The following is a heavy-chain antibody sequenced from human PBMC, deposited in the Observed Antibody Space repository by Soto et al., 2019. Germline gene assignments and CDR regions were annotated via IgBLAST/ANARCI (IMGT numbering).Heavy chain of an antibody. J-gene: IGHJ1*01. CDR2: IYPGDSDI. CDR1: GDTFTTYW. CDR3: AAAIGVTESAYFHH. Sequence: PGESLKISCQGSGDTFTTYWIAWVRQMPGKGLDWIGMIYPGDSDIRYSPSFQGQVTISADKSINTAYLQWTSLKASDTATYYCAAAIGVTESAYFHHWGQGTRVTVSS. D-gene: IGHD6-19*01. V-gene: IGHV5-51*01.